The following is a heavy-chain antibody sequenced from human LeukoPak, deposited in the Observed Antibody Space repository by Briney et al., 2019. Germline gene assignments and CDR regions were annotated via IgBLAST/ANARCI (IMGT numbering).Heavy chain of an antibody. J-gene: IGHJ4*02. CDR3: ASPPWHYYDSSGYRFDY. D-gene: IGHD3-22*01. V-gene: IGHV4-39*01. Sequence: SETLSLTCTVSGGSISSSTFYWGWIRQPPGKGLEWIGSINYSGSTYYNPSLKSRVTLSVDTSKNQFSLKLSSVTAADTAVYYCASPPWHYYDSSGYRFDYWGQGTLVTVSS. CDR1: GGSISSSTFY. CDR2: INYSGST.